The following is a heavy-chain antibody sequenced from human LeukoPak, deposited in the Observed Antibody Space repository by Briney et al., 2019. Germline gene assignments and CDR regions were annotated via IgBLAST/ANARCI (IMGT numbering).Heavy chain of an antibody. CDR3: ARDDPGYFLT. Sequence: SETLSLTCTVSGGSMSTYAWSWIRQSAGKGLEWIGRLYSGGTNYYNPSLKSRVSMSKDAFKKEVYLEMKFVTAADTAVYYCARDDPGYFLTWGQGILVTASS. J-gene: IGHJ5*02. CDR2: LYSGGTN. CDR1: GGSMSTYA. D-gene: IGHD5-18*01. V-gene: IGHV4-4*07.